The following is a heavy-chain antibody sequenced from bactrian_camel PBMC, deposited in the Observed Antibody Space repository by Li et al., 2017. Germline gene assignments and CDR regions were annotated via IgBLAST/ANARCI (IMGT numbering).Heavy chain of an antibody. V-gene: IGHV3S53*01. Sequence: HVQLVESGGGLVQAGGSLRLSCAASGYDYNTNYMVVAWFRQGPGKEREGVAGLDSDGGTSYADSVKGRFTISRVDAKNTMYLQMNNLQPEDTAMYYCAADVGSMSGNCQPNYWGQGTQVTVSS. J-gene: IGHJ4*01. D-gene: IGHD6*01. CDR1: GYDYNTNY. CDR3: AADVGSMSGNCQPNY. CDR2: LDSDGGT.